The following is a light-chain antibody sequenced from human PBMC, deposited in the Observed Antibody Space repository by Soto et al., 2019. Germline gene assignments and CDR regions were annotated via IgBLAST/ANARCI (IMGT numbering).Light chain of an antibody. CDR3: QQYQTWPRT. CDR1: QTISSN. V-gene: IGKV3-15*01. Sequence: EIVLTQSPATLSLSPGERATLSCRASQTISSNLAWYQQKPGQAPRLLVYGASTRATGFPARFSGSGSGTEFTLTISSLQSEDVAIYYCQQYQTWPRTFGQGTKVDIK. CDR2: GAS. J-gene: IGKJ1*01.